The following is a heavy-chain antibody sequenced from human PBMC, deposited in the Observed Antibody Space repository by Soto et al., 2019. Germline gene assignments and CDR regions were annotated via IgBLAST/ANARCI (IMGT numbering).Heavy chain of an antibody. CDR2: TYHSGST. J-gene: IGHJ6*02. V-gene: IGHV4-4*02. D-gene: IGHD4-4*01. CDR3: ARRNTVTTAYYYYYGMDV. CDR1: GGSISSGNW. Sequence: QVQLQESGPGLVKPSGTLSLTCVVSGGSISSGNWWIWVRRPPGKGLEWIGETYHSGSTNYNPSLKNRVTISVDKSKNQFSLNLSSVPAADTAVYYCARRNTVTTAYYYYYGMDVWGQGTTVSVSS.